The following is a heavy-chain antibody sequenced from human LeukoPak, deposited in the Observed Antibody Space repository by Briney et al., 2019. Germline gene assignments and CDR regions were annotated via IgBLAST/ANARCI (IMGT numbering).Heavy chain of an antibody. D-gene: IGHD6-13*01. V-gene: IGHV1-69*04. Sequence: ASVKVSCKASGGTFSSYAISWVRQAPGQGLEWMGRIIPIFGIANYAQKFQGRVTITADKSTSTAYMELSSLRSEDTAVYYCARGGGAAGPRGWFDPWGQGTLVTVS. CDR2: IIPIFGIA. CDR3: ARGGGAAGPRGWFDP. J-gene: IGHJ5*02. CDR1: GGTFSSYA.